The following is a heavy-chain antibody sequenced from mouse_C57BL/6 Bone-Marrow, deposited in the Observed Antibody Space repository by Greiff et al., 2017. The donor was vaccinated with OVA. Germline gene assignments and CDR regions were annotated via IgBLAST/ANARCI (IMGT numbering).Heavy chain of an antibody. CDR3: TRAGIAY. J-gene: IGHJ3*01. CDR2: IDPETGGT. CDR1: GYTFTDYE. Sequence: QVQLQQSGAELVRPGASVTLSCKASGYTFTDYEMHWVKQTPVHGLEWIGAIDPETGGTAYNQKFKGKAILTTDKSSSTAYMELRSLTSEDSAVYYCTRAGIAYWGQGTLVTVSA. V-gene: IGHV1-15*01.